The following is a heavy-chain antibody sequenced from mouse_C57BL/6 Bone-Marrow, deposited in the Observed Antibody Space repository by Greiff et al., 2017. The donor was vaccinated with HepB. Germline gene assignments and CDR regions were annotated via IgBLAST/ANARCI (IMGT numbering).Heavy chain of an antibody. CDR1: GYTFTSYW. CDR2: IYPGSGST. D-gene: IGHD1-1*01. V-gene: IGHV1-55*01. CDR3: ATPRGYYGDY. Sequence: QVQLQQPGAELVKPGASVKMSCKASGYTFTSYWITWVKQRPGQGLEWIGDIYPGSGSTNYNEKFKSKATLTVDKSSSTAYMQLSSLTSEDSAVYSSATPRGYYGDYWGQGTTLTVSS. J-gene: IGHJ2*01.